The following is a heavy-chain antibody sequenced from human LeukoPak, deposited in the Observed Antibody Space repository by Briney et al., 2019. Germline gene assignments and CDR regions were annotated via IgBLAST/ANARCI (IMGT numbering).Heavy chain of an antibody. J-gene: IGHJ4*02. V-gene: IGHV1-2*02. CDR3: AGRPDTAIVPIFDY. D-gene: IGHD5-18*01. Sequence: ASVKVSCKASGYTFTGYYLHWVRQAPGQGLEWMGWINPNSGGTNYAQKFQGRVTMTGDTSISTAYMELSRLSSDDTAIYYCAGRPDTAIVPIFDYWGQGTLVTVSS. CDR1: GYTFTGYY. CDR2: INPNSGGT.